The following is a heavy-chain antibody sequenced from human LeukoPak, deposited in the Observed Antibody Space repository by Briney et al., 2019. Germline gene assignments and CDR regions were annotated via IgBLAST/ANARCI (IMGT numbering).Heavy chain of an antibody. Sequence: GGSLRLSCAASGFTFSSYSMNWVRQGPGKGLEWVSYISSASNTIYYADSVKGRFTISRDNAKNSLYLQMNSLRAEDTAMYYCARDGWYGDYNWFDPWGQGTLVTVSS. CDR2: ISSASNTI. CDR1: GFTFSSYS. V-gene: IGHV3-48*01. CDR3: ARDGWYGDYNWFDP. J-gene: IGHJ5*02. D-gene: IGHD3-10*01.